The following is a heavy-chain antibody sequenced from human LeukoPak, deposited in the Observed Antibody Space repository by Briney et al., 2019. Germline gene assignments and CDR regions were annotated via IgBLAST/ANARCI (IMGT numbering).Heavy chain of an antibody. Sequence: GGSLRLSCAASGFTFSSYSMNWVRQAPGKGLEWVSSISGSSSYIYYADSVKGRFTISRDNAKNSLYLQMNSLRAEDTAVYYCARDLYCSSTSCPLRYWGQGTLVTVSS. D-gene: IGHD2-2*01. J-gene: IGHJ4*02. CDR1: GFTFSSYS. V-gene: IGHV3-21*01. CDR2: ISGSSSYI. CDR3: ARDLYCSSTSCPLRY.